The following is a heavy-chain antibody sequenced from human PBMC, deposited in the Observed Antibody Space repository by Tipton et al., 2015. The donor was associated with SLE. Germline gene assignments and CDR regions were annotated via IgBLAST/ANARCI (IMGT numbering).Heavy chain of an antibody. CDR2: IRYDGSNK. J-gene: IGHJ5*02. CDR3: ARVGAPGQWELLQGWFDP. D-gene: IGHD1-26*01. V-gene: IGHV3-30*02. CDR1: GFTFSSYG. Sequence: SLRLSCAASGFTFSSYGMHWVRQAPGKGLEWVAFIRYDGSNKYYADSVKGRFTISRDNSKNTLYLQMNSLRAEDTAVYYCARVGAPGQWELLQGWFDPWGQGTLVTVSS.